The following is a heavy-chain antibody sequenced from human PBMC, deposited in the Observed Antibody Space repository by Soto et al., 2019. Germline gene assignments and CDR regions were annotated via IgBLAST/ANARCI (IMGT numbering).Heavy chain of an antibody. Sequence: QVQLVESGGGVVQPGRSLRLSCAASGFTFSSYGMHWVRQAPGKGLEWVAVIWYDGSNKYYADSVKGRFTISRDNSKNTLYLQMNSVRAEDTAVYYCARGDYGDFNFDSWGHGTLVTVSS. D-gene: IGHD4-17*01. V-gene: IGHV3-33*01. CDR1: GFTFSSYG. CDR2: IWYDGSNK. CDR3: ARGDYGDFNFDS. J-gene: IGHJ4*01.